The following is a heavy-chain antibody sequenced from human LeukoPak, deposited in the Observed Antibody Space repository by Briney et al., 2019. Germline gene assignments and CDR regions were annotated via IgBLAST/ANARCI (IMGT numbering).Heavy chain of an antibody. D-gene: IGHD2-2*01. CDR3: ARALKYPGMLGYCSSTSCSGPGFDP. Sequence: GGSLRLSCAASGFTFSSYAMHWVRQAPGKGLEWVAVISYDGSNKYYADSVKGRFTISRDNSKNTLYLQMNSLRAEDTAVYYCARALKYPGMLGYCSSTSCSGPGFDPWGQGTLVTVSS. CDR2: ISYDGSNK. CDR1: GFTFSSYA. V-gene: IGHV3-30-3*01. J-gene: IGHJ5*02.